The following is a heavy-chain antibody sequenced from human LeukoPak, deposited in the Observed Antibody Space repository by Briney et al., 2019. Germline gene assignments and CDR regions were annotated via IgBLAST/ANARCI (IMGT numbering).Heavy chain of an antibody. Sequence: PSETLSLTCTVSGGSISSRSYYWDWIRQPPGKGLEWIGTIYYSGSTKYNPSLKSRVPISVDPSKNQFSLKLSSVTAADTAVYYCARRAPLAAAGTNNWFDPWGQGTLVTVSS. CDR1: GGSISSRSYY. CDR2: IYYSGST. CDR3: ARRAPLAAAGTNNWFDP. V-gene: IGHV4-39*07. D-gene: IGHD6-13*01. J-gene: IGHJ5*02.